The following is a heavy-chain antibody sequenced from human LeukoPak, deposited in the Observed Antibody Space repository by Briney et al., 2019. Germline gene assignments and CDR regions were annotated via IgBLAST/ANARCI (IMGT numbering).Heavy chain of an antibody. J-gene: IGHJ5*02. Sequence: SETLSLTCTVSGGSISSSSYYWGWIRQPPGRGLEWVGSIYHSGKTYYNPSLESRITISVDTSKNQFSLKLSSVTAADTAVYYCARVADPFYYWFDPWGQGTLVTVSS. CDR2: IYHSGKT. D-gene: IGHD1-26*01. V-gene: IGHV4-39*07. CDR3: ARVADPFYYWFDP. CDR1: GGSISSSSYY.